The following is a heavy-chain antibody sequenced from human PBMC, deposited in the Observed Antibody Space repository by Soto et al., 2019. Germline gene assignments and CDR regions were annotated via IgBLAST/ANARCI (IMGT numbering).Heavy chain of an antibody. J-gene: IGHJ6*02. CDR1: GGSISSGGYS. Sequence: PSETLSLTCAVSGGSISSGGYSWSWIRQPPGKGLEWIGEINHSGSTNYNPSLKSRVTISVDTSKNQFSLKLSSVTAADTAVYYCARLFYYGSGSYSDYYYYGMDVWGQGTTVTVSS. V-gene: IGHV4-30-2*01. D-gene: IGHD3-10*01. CDR3: ARLFYYGSGSYSDYYYYGMDV. CDR2: INHSGST.